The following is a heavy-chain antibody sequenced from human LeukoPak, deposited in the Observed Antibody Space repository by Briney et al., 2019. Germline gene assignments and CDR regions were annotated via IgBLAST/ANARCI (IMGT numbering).Heavy chain of an antibody. CDR2: IRFDGTEK. J-gene: IGHJ3*02. CDR3: ARHSGSYYIGAFDI. CDR1: GFTFSSYG. Sequence: GGSLRLSCAASGFTFSSYGMHWVRQAPGKGLEWVAFIRFDGTEKYYVDSVKGRFTISRDNSKNTLYLQMNSLRAEDTAVYYCARHSGSYYIGAFDIWGQGTMVTVSS. D-gene: IGHD1-26*01. V-gene: IGHV3-30*02.